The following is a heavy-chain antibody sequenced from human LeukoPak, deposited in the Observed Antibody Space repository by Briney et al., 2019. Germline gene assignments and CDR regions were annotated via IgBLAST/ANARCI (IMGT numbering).Heavy chain of an antibody. CDR1: GGSISSYY. V-gene: IGHV4-59*08. CDR2: IYYSGST. J-gene: IGHJ1*01. D-gene: IGHD3-3*01. Sequence: SETLSLTCTVSGGSISSYYWSWIRQPPGKGLEWIGYIYYSGSTNYNPSLKSRVTISVDTSKNQFSLKLSSVTAADTAVYYCARHRSPLESFHHWGQGTLVTVSS. CDR3: ARHRSPLESFHH.